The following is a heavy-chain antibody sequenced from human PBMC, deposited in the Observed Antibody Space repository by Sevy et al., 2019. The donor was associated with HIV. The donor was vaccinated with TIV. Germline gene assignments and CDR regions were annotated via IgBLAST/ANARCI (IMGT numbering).Heavy chain of an antibody. J-gene: IGHJ4*02. D-gene: IGHD2-21*01. Sequence: GGSLRLSCAASGFTFGGYAMHWVRQAPGKGLEWMAALSNDGDKKYYADSVKDRFTISRDNSKNILFLQMNSLKVEDSAMYYCARRDLNVVFLIDSWGQGTLVTVSS. CDR3: ARRDLNVVFLIDS. V-gene: IGHV3-30*01. CDR2: LSNDGDKK. CDR1: GFTFGGYA.